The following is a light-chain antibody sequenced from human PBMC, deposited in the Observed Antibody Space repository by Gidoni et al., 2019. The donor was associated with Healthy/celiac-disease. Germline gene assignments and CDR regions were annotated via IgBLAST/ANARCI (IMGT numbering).Light chain of an antibody. J-gene: IGKJ4*01. V-gene: IGKV1-39*01. CDR1: QSISSY. Sequence: DIQMTQSPSSLSASVGDRVTITCRASQSISSYLNWYQQKPGKAPKLLIYAASSLQSGVPSRFSDSGSGTDFTLTISSLQPEDFATYYCQQSYSTLALTFXGXTKVXIK. CDR2: AAS. CDR3: QQSYSTLALT.